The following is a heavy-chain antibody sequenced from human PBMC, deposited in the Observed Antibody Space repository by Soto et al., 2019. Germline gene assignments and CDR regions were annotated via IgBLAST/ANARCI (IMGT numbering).Heavy chain of an antibody. J-gene: IGHJ4*02. CDR2: IKWNGGST. D-gene: IGHD3-16*02. CDR3: AREGFRDYIWGSYREDY. Sequence: EVQLVESGGGVVRPGGSLRLSCAASGFTFDDYGMSWVRQAPGKGLEWVSGIKWNGGSTGYADSVKGRFTISRDNAKNSLYLQMNTLSAEDTALYYCAREGFRDYIWGSYREDYWGQGALVTVSS. CDR1: GFTFDDYG. V-gene: IGHV3-20*04.